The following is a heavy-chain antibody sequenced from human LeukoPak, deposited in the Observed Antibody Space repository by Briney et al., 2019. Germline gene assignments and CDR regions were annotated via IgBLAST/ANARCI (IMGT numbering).Heavy chain of an antibody. J-gene: IGHJ4*02. CDR3: AREVGYSYGEKNYFFDY. CDR1: GGSVSSYY. Sequence: SETLSLTCTVSGGSVSSYYWSWIRQPAGKGLEWIGRIYTSGSTNYNPSLKSRVTMSVDTSKNQFSLKLSSVTAADTAVYYCAREVGYSYGEKNYFFDYWGQGTLVTVSS. D-gene: IGHD5-18*01. CDR2: IYTSGST. V-gene: IGHV4-4*07.